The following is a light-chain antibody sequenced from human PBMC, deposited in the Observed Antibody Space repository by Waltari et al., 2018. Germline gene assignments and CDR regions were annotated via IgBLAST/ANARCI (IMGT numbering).Light chain of an antibody. CDR1: QSVSSH. CDR2: DAS. CDR3: QHRSDWPKVT. J-gene: IGKJ5*01. Sequence: EIVLTQSPATLSLSPGERATLSCRASQSVSSHLAWTQHKPGQAPRLLICDASNRATGIPARFSGSGSGTDFTLTISSLEPEDSAVYYCQHRSDWPKVTFGQGTRLEIK. V-gene: IGKV3-11*01.